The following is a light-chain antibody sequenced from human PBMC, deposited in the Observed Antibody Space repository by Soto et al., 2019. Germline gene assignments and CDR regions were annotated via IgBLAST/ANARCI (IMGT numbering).Light chain of an antibody. CDR1: QSISDW. V-gene: IGKV1-5*03. CDR2: KAS. J-gene: IGKJ4*01. Sequence: DIQMTQSLSTLSASVGDRVSISCRASQSISDWLAWYQQKPGKAPKLLIYKASILESGVPSRFSGSGSGTEFTLTISSLQPDDFATYYSQQYESYPLSFGGGTKVEIK. CDR3: QQYESYPLS.